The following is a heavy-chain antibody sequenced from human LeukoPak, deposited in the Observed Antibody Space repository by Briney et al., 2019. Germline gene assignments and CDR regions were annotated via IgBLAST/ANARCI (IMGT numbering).Heavy chain of an antibody. Sequence: PSETLSLTCTVSGGSISSDNFYWGWIRQPPGKGLEWIGTIFYSGSTYYNPSLKSRVIISVATSKKQFSLKLRSVTAADTAVYYCARTYYYSSGTRRNGFDIWGQGTMVTVSS. J-gene: IGHJ3*02. D-gene: IGHD3-10*01. V-gene: IGHV4-39*01. CDR3: ARTYYYSSGTRRNGFDI. CDR1: GGSISSDNFY. CDR2: IFYSGST.